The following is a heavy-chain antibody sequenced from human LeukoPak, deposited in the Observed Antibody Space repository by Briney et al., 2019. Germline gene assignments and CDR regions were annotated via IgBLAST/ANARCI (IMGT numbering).Heavy chain of an antibody. CDR3: AKRGGTTVTTSNFHMDV. D-gene: IGHD4-17*01. CDR1: GFTFSSYG. CDR2: IGYDGSNK. Sequence: PGGSLRLSRAASGFTFSSYGMHWVRQAPGKGLEWVAFIGYDGSNKYTADSARGRFTLSRDNSKDTLYLQMNSLRAEDTAVYYCAKRGGTTVTTSNFHMDVWGKGTTVTVSS. V-gene: IGHV3-30*02. J-gene: IGHJ6*03.